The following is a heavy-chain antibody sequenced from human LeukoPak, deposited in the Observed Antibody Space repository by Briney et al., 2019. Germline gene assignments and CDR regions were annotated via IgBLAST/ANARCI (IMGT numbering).Heavy chain of an antibody. V-gene: IGHV3-21*01. Sequence: GGSLRLSCAASGFTFSSYSMNWVRQAPGKGLEWVSSISSSSSYIYYADPVKGRFTISRDNAKNSLYLQMNSLRAEDTAVYYCARDRLRGIVGATIYYYYYGMDVWGQGTTVTVSS. D-gene: IGHD1-26*01. CDR3: ARDRLRGIVGATIYYYYYGMDV. CDR2: ISSSSSYI. CDR1: GFTFSSYS. J-gene: IGHJ6*02.